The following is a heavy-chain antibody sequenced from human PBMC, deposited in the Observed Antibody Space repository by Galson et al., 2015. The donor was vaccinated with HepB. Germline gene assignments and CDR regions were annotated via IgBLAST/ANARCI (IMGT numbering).Heavy chain of an antibody. D-gene: IGHD2-21*02. CDR2: IWYDGSNK. J-gene: IGHJ4*02. V-gene: IGHV3-33*01. Sequence: SLRLSCAASGFTFSSYGMHWVRQAPGKGLEWVAVIWYDGSNKYYADSVKGRFTISRDNSKNTLYLQMNSLRAEDTAVYYCARDRGAYCGGDCYLGDWGQGTLVTVSS. CDR1: GFTFSSYG. CDR3: ARDRGAYCGGDCYLGD.